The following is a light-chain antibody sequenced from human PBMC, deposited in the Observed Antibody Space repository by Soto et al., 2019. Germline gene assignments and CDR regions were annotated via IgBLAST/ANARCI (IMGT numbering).Light chain of an antibody. CDR1: RTVLYSPNSKNY. J-gene: IGKJ5*01. V-gene: IGKV4-1*01. Sequence: DLVMTQSPDSLAVSLGERATINCKSSRTVLYSPNSKNYLAWYQQKPGQPPKLLISWASTRESGVPDRFSGSGSGTDVTLTISSLQAGDAAVYYCQQYLGTPVTFGQGTRLEIK. CDR3: QQYLGTPVT. CDR2: WAS.